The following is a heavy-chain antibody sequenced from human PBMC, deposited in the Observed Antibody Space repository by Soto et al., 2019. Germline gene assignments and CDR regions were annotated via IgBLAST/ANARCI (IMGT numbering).Heavy chain of an antibody. CDR2: IIPIFGTA. CDR3: ARARSGSLVDGPDY. D-gene: IGHD6-19*01. J-gene: IGHJ4*02. V-gene: IGHV1-69*01. CDR1: GGTFSSYA. Sequence: QVQLVQSGAEVKKPGSSVKVSCKASGGTFSSYAISWVRQAPGQGLEWMGGIIPIFGTANYAQKFQGRVTINAEASTSTAYMELCSMRSKDKAVYYGARARSGSLVDGPDYLCQGTLVTVSS.